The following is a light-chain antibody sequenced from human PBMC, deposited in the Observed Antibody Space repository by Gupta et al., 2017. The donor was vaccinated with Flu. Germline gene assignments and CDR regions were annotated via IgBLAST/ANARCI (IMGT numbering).Light chain of an antibody. Sequence: DRVTITCRASQCIRSYLNWYQQKPGKAPKLLIYAASSLQSGVPSRFSGSGSGTDYTLTISRLQPEDFATYYCQQISSTPHTCGQGTKLEIK. J-gene: IGKJ2*01. CDR1: QCIRSY. CDR3: QQISSTPHT. V-gene: IGKV1-39*01. CDR2: AAS.